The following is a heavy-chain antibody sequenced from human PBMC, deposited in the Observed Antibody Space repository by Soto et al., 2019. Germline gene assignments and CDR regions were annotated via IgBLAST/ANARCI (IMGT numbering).Heavy chain of an antibody. Sequence: SLRLSCAASGFTFSSYSMNWVRQAPGKGLEWVSSISSSSSYIYYADSVKGRFTISRDNAKNSLYLQMNSLRAEDTAVYYCARAGGMVDDYVWGSYPRASRYYYYGMDVWGQGTTVTVSS. CDR3: ARAGGMVDDYVWGSYPRASRYYYYGMDV. J-gene: IGHJ6*02. V-gene: IGHV3-21*01. D-gene: IGHD3-16*01. CDR1: GFTFSSYS. CDR2: ISSSSSYI.